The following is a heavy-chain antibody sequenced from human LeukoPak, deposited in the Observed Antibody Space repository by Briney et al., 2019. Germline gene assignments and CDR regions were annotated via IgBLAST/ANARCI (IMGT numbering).Heavy chain of an antibody. Sequence: GESLILSCAASGCTFSSYSMNWVRQPPGKGLEWVSSISSSSSYIYYADSVKGRFTISRDNAKNSLYLQMNSLRAEDTAVYSCARNFPKGSGSDKGMDVWGQGTTVTVSS. D-gene: IGHD3-10*01. V-gene: IGHV3-21*01. CDR1: GCTFSSYS. J-gene: IGHJ6*02. CDR3: ARNFPKGSGSDKGMDV. CDR2: ISSSSSYI.